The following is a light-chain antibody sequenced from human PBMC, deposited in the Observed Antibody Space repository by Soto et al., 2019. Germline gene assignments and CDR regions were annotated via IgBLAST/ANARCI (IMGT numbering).Light chain of an antibody. Sequence: QSVLTQPPSVSGDPGQRVSISCTGSSSNIGADCDVHWYQQLPGTAPKLLIYGNNHRPSGVPDRFSGSKSGTSVSLAITGLQAEDEADYYCQSYDSSLSAVVFGGGTQLTVL. CDR1: SSNIGADCD. V-gene: IGLV1-40*01. CDR2: GNN. J-gene: IGLJ2*01. CDR3: QSYDSSLSAVV.